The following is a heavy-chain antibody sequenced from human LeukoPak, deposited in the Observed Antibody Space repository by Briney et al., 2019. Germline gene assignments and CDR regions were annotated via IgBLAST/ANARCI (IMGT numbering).Heavy chain of an antibody. J-gene: IGHJ4*02. CDR3: ASFAVTAPPVGGYFDY. CDR2: INPIFGTA. CDR1: GGTFSSYA. V-gene: IGHV1-69*13. Sequence: SVKVSCKASGGTFSSYAISWVRQAPGQGLEWMGGINPIFGTANYAQKFQGRVTITADESTSTAYMELSSLRSEDTAVYYCASFAVTAPPVGGYFDYWGQGTLVTVSS. D-gene: IGHD2-21*02.